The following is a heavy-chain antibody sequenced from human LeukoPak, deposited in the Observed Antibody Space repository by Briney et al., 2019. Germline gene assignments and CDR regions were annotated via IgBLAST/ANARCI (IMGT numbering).Heavy chain of an antibody. CDR2: ISYDGSNK. V-gene: IGHV3-30*18. Sequence: GGSLRLSCAASGFTFSSYGMHWVRQAPGKGLEWVAVISYDGSNKYYADSVKGRFTISRDNSKNTLYLQMNSLRAEDTAVYYCAKDGDFGRGYSSSWYGNDAFDIWGQGTMVTVSS. D-gene: IGHD6-13*01. CDR1: GFTFSSYG. J-gene: IGHJ3*02. CDR3: AKDGDFGRGYSSSWYGNDAFDI.